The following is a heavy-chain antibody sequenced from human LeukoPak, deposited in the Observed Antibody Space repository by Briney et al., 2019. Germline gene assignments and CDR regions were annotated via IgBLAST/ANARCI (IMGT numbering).Heavy chain of an antibody. CDR1: GASLNNNF. D-gene: IGHD3-22*01. Sequence: SETLSLTCTVSGASLNNNFWTWLRQPPGKGLEWIGYIYSSGSANYNPSLKSRVIISGDTSKNQISLNLTSVTAADTAVYFCARHRDYYDTWGHGTLVTVSS. CDR3: ARHRDYYDT. V-gene: IGHV4-59*08. CDR2: IYSSGSA. J-gene: IGHJ4*01.